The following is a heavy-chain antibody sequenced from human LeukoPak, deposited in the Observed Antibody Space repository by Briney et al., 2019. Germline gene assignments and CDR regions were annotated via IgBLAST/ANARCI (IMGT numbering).Heavy chain of an antibody. CDR2: ISGSGGST. CDR3: AKVRSSLAAAGTIFYYYGMDV. D-gene: IGHD6-13*01. CDR1: GFTFSSYS. Sequence: GGSLRLSCAASGFTFSSYSMSWVRPAPGKGLEWVSAISGSGGSTYYADSVKGRFTISRDNSKNTLYLQMNSLRAEDTAVYYCAKVRSSLAAAGTIFYYYGMDVWGQGATVTVSS. V-gene: IGHV3-23*01. J-gene: IGHJ6*02.